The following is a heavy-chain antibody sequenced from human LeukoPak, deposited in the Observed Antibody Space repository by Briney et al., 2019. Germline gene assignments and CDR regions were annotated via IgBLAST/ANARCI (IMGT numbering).Heavy chain of an antibody. CDR2: IYYSGTT. D-gene: IGHD3-10*01. J-gene: IGHJ3*02. CDR3: GGSGSYYKGDAFDI. V-gene: IGHV4-31*03. Sequence: SQTLSLTCTVSGGSISSGRYYWSWIRQHPGKGLEWIGYIYYSGTTYYNPSLKSRVTISVDTSKSQVSLKLSSVTAADTAVYYCGGSGSYYKGDAFDIWGQGTMVTVSS. CDR1: GGSISSGRYY.